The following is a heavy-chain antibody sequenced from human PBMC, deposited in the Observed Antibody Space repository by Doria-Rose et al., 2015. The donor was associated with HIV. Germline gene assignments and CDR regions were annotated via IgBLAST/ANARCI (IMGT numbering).Heavy chain of an antibody. D-gene: IGHD3-22*01. CDR2: ISYDGNNK. CDR1: GFTFTAYA. J-gene: IGHJ4*02. Sequence: GFTFTAYAVHWVRQAPGKGLEWVAVISYDGNNKYYADSVKGRFTISRDKSKNTLYLQMNSLRAEDTAVYYCARGEYYYDSSGFQYWGQGTLVTVSS. V-gene: IGHV3-30-3*01. CDR3: ARGEYYYDSSGFQY.